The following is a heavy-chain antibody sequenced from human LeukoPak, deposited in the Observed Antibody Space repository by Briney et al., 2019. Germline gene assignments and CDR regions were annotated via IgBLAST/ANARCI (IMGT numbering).Heavy chain of an antibody. CDR2: IYNTGST. CDR3: ARAPANPHYYYYYMDV. Sequence: SETLSLTCTVSGGSISSYYWSWIRQPPGKGLECIGYIYNTGSTNYNPSLKSRVTISVDTSKNQFSLKLSSVTAADTAVYYCARAPANPHYYYYYMDVWGKGTTVTISS. V-gene: IGHV4-59*01. D-gene: IGHD1-14*01. CDR1: GGSISSYY. J-gene: IGHJ6*03.